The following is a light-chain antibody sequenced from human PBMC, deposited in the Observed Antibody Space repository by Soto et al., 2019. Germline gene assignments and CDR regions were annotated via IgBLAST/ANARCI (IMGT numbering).Light chain of an antibody. CDR2: AAS. V-gene: IGKV1-12*01. Sequence: DIQMTQSPSSVSASVGDRVTITCRASQGISSWLAWYQQKPGKAPKLLISAASRLHSGVPSRCSGSGAGTDFTPTISSLQPEDFATYYWQPANSYTPWTFGQGTKVEIK. J-gene: IGKJ1*01. CDR1: QGISSW. CDR3: QPANSYTPWT.